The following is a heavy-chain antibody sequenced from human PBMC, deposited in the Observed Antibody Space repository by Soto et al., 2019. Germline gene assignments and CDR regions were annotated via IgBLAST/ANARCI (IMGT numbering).Heavy chain of an antibody. CDR3: ASEGYSSGWYHFDY. J-gene: IGHJ4*02. CDR1: GFTFSSYG. CDR2: IWYDGSNK. Sequence: GGSLRLSCAASGFTFSSYGMHWVRQAPGKGLEWVAVIWYDGSNKYYADSVKGRFTISRDNSKNTLYLQMNSLRAEDTAVYYCASEGYSSGWYHFDYWGQGTLVTVSS. V-gene: IGHV3-33*01. D-gene: IGHD6-19*01.